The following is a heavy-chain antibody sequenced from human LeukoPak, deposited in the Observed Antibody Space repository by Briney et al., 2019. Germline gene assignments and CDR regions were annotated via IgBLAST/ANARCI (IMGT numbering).Heavy chain of an antibody. CDR3: ARDGRWINYYDGSSPV. CDR1: GFTFSSYE. CDR2: ISSSGSTI. Sequence: GGSLRLSCAASGFTFSSYEMNWVRQAPGKGLEWVSYISSSGSTIYYADSVKGRFTVSRDNAKNSLYLQMNSLTVEDTAVYYCARDGRWINYYDGSSPVWGQGTLVTVS. D-gene: IGHD3-22*01. V-gene: IGHV3-48*03. J-gene: IGHJ4*02.